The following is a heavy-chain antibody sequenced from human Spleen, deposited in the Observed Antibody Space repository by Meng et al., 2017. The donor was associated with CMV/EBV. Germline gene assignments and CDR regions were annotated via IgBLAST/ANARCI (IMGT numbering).Heavy chain of an antibody. CDR2: ISSSVSRTI. V-gene: IGHV3-11*01. J-gene: IGHJ6*02. D-gene: IGHD1-1*01. CDR1: GFTFSDYY. CDR3: ARGEYDGYYHYGLDA. Sequence: GGSLRLSCAASGFTFSDYYMSWVRQAPGKGLEWISYISSSVSRTIYYADSVKGRFAISRDNAKNSLYLQMNSLRVEDTAVYYCARGEYDGYYHYGLDAWGQGTTVTVSS.